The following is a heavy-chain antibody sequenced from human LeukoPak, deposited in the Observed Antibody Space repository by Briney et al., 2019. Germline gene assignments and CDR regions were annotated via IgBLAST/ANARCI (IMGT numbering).Heavy chain of an antibody. V-gene: IGHV3-30-3*01. CDR2: ISYDGSNK. Sequence: GGSLRPSCAASGFTFSSYAMHWVRQAPGKGLGWGAVISYDGSNKYYADSVKGRFTISRDNSKNTLYLQMNSLRAEDTAVYYCARDRLRLGELSLRFNWFDPWGQGTLVTVSS. D-gene: IGHD3-16*02. CDR1: GFTFSSYA. J-gene: IGHJ5*02. CDR3: ARDRLRLGELSLRFNWFDP.